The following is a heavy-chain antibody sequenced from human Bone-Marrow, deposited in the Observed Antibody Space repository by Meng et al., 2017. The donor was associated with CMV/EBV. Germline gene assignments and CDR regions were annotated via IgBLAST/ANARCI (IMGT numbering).Heavy chain of an antibody. V-gene: IGHV4-59*01. D-gene: IGHD2-2*01. J-gene: IGHJ5*02. CDR1: GGSISSYY. CDR2: IYYSGST. Sequence: ESLKISCTVSGGSISSYYWSWIRQPPGKGLEWIGYIYYSGSTNYNPSLKSRVTISVDTSKNQFSLKLSSVTAADTAVYYCARGLGYCSSTSCYFNWFDPWGQGTLVTVSS. CDR3: ARGLGYCSSTSCYFNWFDP.